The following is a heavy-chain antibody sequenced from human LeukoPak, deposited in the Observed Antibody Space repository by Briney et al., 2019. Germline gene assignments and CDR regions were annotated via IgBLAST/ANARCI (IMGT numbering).Heavy chain of an antibody. J-gene: IGHJ5*02. Sequence: SSETLSLTCTVSGGSISSGSYFWSWIRQSAGRGLEWIGRIDSSGNTNYNPSLKSRVIMSLDTSKNQFSLKLSSVTAADTAVYYCAREALPNGVWRVGWFDPWGQGTLVTVFS. V-gene: IGHV4-61*02. CDR1: GGSISSGSYF. CDR2: IDSSGNT. CDR3: AREALPNGVWRVGWFDP. D-gene: IGHD2-8*01.